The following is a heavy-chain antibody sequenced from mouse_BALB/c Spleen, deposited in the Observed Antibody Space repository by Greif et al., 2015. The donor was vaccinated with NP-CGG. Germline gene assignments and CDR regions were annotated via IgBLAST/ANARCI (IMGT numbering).Heavy chain of an antibody. Sequence: VQLQQSGAELVKPGASVKLSCTASGFNIKDTYMHWVKQRPEQGLEWIGRTDPANGNTKYDPKFQGKATITADTSSNTAYLQLSSLTSEDTAVYYCARGGLRRGYYAMDYWGQGTSVTVSS. CDR3: ARGGLRRGYYAMDY. V-gene: IGHV14-3*02. J-gene: IGHJ4*01. D-gene: IGHD2-4*01. CDR1: GFNIKDTY. CDR2: TDPANGNT.